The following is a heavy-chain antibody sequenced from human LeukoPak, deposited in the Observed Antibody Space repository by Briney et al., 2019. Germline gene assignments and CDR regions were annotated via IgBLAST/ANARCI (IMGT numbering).Heavy chain of an antibody. V-gene: IGHV1-2*06. CDR3: AKGRISSSSTGTKYNWFDP. CDR2: INPNSGGT. J-gene: IGHJ5*02. Sequence: ASVTVSCKASGHTFTVYYMHWVRHAPGQGLEWMGRINPNSGGTNYAQKFQGRVTMTRDTSISTAYMELSRLRSDDTAVYYCAKGRISSSSTGTKYNWFDPWGQGTLVTVSS. CDR1: GHTFTVYY. D-gene: IGHD6-6*01.